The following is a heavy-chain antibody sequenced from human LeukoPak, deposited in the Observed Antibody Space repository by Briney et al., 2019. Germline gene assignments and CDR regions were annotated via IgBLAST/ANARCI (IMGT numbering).Heavy chain of an antibody. Sequence: KTSETLSLTCAVYGGSFSGYYWSWIRQPPGKGLEWIGEINHSGSTSYNPSLKSRVTISVDTSKNQFSLKLSSVTAADTAVYYCASGDYVWGSYRSYWGQGTLVTVSS. CDR3: ASGDYVWGSYRSY. V-gene: IGHV4-34*01. D-gene: IGHD3-16*02. J-gene: IGHJ4*02. CDR2: INHSGST. CDR1: GGSFSGYY.